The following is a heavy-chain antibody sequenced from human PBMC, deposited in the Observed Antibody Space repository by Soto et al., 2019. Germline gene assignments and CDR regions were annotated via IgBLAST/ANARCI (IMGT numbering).Heavy chain of an antibody. CDR1: GGSISSGGYY. CDR3: ARAPGDHFDY. J-gene: IGHJ4*02. CDR2: IFYSGST. Sequence: QVQLQESGPGLVKPSQTLSLTCTVSGGSISSGGYYWSWIRQHPGKGLEWIEYIFYSGSTYYNPSLTSRVTISVDTSKNQFALKLSAVTAADTAVYYCARAPGDHFDYWGQGTLVTVSS. D-gene: IGHD2-21*02. V-gene: IGHV4-31*03.